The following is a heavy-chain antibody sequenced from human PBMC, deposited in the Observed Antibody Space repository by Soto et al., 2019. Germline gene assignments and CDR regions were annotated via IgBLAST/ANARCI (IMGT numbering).Heavy chain of an antibody. D-gene: IGHD2-15*01. Sequence: QITLKESGPTLVKPTQTLTLTCTFSGFSLSTSGVGVGWIRQPPGKALEWLALIYWDDDKRYSPSLKSRLTITKDPSKNQVVLTMTTMDPVDTATYYFAHSWYGSGGSCYYTYYFDYWGQGTLVTVSS. CDR2: IYWDDDK. J-gene: IGHJ4*02. CDR3: AHSWYGSGGSCYYTYYFDY. CDR1: GFSLSTSGVG. V-gene: IGHV2-5*02.